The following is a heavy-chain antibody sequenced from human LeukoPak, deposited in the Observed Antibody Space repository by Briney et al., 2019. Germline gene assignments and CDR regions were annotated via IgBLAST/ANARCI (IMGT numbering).Heavy chain of an antibody. CDR2: ISTYDGDT. CDR3: ARDATYNSGPS. CDR1: GYTLTSYG. V-gene: IGHV1-18*01. Sequence: GASVKVSCKASGYTLTSYGISWVRQAPGQGLEWMGRISTYDGDTNYAQMLQGRVTMTTDTSTTTVYMELRSLRSDDTAVYYCARDATYNSGPSWGQGTLVTVSS. D-gene: IGHD3-10*01. J-gene: IGHJ5*02.